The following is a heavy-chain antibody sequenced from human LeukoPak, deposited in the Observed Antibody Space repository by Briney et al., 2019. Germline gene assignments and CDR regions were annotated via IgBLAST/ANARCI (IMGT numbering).Heavy chain of an antibody. D-gene: IGHD6-13*01. CDR2: INPNSGGT. V-gene: IGHV1-2*02. CDR3: ARDFGYSSSWLEEDY. J-gene: IGHJ4*02. CDR1: GYTFTGYY. Sequence: ASVKVSCKASGYTFTGYYMHWVRHAPGQGLEWMGWINPNSGGTNYAQKFQGRVTMTRDTSISTAYMELSRLRSDDTAVYYCARDFGYSSSWLEEDYWGQGTLVTVSS.